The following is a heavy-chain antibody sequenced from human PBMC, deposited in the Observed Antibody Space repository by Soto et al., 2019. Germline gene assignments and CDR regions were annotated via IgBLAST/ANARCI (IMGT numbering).Heavy chain of an antibody. V-gene: IGHV1-2*04. CDR3: ARSDMTTIPNFGY. Sequence: QVQLVQTGAELKKPGASVKVSCKASGYTFTYYYIHWVRQAPGQGLEWMGWINPNSGATNYAQKFQDWVTMTRDTSITTAYMEFSRLRSDDTAVYYCARSDMTTIPNFGYWGHGTLVTVSS. CDR2: INPNSGAT. D-gene: IGHD4-4*01. CDR1: GYTFTYYY. J-gene: IGHJ4*01.